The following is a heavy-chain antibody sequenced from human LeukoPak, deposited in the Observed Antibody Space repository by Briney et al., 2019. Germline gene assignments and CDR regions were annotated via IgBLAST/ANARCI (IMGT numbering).Heavy chain of an antibody. V-gene: IGHV4-61*01. CDR2: IYYSGST. J-gene: IGHJ4*02. CDR1: GGSVSSGSYY. CDR3: ALLDYDSTRAGFDY. Sequence: SETLSLTCTVSGGSVSSGSYYWSWIRQPPGKGLEWIGYIYYSGSTKYNPSLKSRVTISEDTSNSQFSLMLTSVTAADTAVYYCALLDYDSTRAGFDYWGQGTLVTVSS. D-gene: IGHD3-3*01.